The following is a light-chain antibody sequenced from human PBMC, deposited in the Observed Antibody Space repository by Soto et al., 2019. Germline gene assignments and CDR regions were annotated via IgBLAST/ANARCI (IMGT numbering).Light chain of an antibody. J-gene: IGLJ3*02. V-gene: IGLV2-23*02. Sequence: QSALPQPASVSGSPGQSITISCTGPSSDVGYYKFVSWYQQHPGKAPNLMIYEVSKRPSGVSNRFSGSKSGNTASLTISGLQAGDEADYYCCSYAGSDTWVFGGGTKLTVL. CDR1: SSDVGYYKF. CDR2: EVS. CDR3: CSYAGSDTWV.